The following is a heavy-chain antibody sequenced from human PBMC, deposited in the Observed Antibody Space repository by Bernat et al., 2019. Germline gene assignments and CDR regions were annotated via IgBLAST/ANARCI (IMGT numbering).Heavy chain of an antibody. CDR1: GFTFSSYS. Sequence: EVQLVESGGGLVQPGGSLRLSCAASGFTFSSYSMNWVRQAPGKGLEWVSYLSGTSSYIYYADSVKGRFTISRDNARNSLYLQMNSLRAEDAAVYYCARAGSRYYYYMDVWGRGTTVTVSS. V-gene: IGHV3-21*05. J-gene: IGHJ6*03. CDR2: LSGTSSYI. D-gene: IGHD3-10*01. CDR3: ARAGSRYYYYMDV.